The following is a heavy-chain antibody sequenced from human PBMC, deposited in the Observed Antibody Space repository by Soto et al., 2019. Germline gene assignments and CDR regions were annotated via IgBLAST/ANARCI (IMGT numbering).Heavy chain of an antibody. D-gene: IGHD3-10*01. Sequence: SETLSLTCTVSGGSVSSGSYYWSWIRQPPGKGLEWIGYIYYSGSTNYNPSLKSRVTISVDTSKNQFSLKLSSVTAADTAVYYCAGGRGLDYYYGMDVWGQGTTVTVSS. V-gene: IGHV4-61*01. CDR1: GGSVSSGSYY. J-gene: IGHJ6*02. CDR2: IYYSGST. CDR3: AGGRGLDYYYGMDV.